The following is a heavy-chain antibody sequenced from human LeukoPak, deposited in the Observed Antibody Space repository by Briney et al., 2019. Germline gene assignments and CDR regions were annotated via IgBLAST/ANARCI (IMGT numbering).Heavy chain of an antibody. D-gene: IGHD6-6*01. CDR3: ARDRSSQLVYFDY. CDR2: IIPIFGTA. V-gene: IGHV1-69*13. J-gene: IGHJ4*02. Sequence: SVKVSCKASGGTFSSYAISWVRQAPGQGLEWMGGIIPIFGTANYAQKFQGRVTITADESTSTAYMELSSLRSEDTAVYYCARDRSSQLVYFDYWGQGTLVTVSS. CDR1: GGTFSSYA.